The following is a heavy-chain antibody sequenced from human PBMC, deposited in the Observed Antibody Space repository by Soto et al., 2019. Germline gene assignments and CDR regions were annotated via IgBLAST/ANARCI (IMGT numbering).Heavy chain of an antibody. J-gene: IGHJ6*02. CDR1: GDSVSSNSAA. CDR2: TYYRSKWFN. Sequence: PSQTLSLTCASSGDSVSSNSAAWNWIRQSPSRGLEWLGRTYYRSKWFNDYAVSVRSRIIISPDTSKNQFSLQLNSVTPEDTAVYYCARYRGRGAASINYTYSYGLDVWGQGTTVTVSS. D-gene: IGHD1-26*01. CDR3: ARYRGRGAASINYTYSYGLDV. V-gene: IGHV6-1*01.